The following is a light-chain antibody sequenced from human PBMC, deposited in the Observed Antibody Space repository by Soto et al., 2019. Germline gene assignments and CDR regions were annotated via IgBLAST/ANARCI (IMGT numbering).Light chain of an antibody. CDR3: SSYSTGGSYV. CDR1: SSDVGGYNS. Sequence: QSALTQPASVSGSPGQSIAISCTGTSSDVGGYNSASWYQQHPGKAPKLLIYDVSNRPSGVSNRFSGSKSGNTASLTISGXQAEDEADYYCSSYSTGGSYVFGTGTKLTVL. J-gene: IGLJ1*01. V-gene: IGLV2-14*03. CDR2: DVS.